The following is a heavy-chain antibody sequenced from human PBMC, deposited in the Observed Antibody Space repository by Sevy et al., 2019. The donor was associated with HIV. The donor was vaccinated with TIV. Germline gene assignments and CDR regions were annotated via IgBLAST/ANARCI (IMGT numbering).Heavy chain of an antibody. CDR2: ISGSGGST. Sequence: GGSLRLSCAASGFTFSSYAMSWVRQAPGKGLEWVSAISGSGGSTYYADSVKGRFTISRDNSKNTLYLQMNSLRAEDMAVYYCAKATYDFWSGPIDYWGQGTLGTVSS. CDR3: AKATYDFWSGPIDY. CDR1: GFTFSSYA. D-gene: IGHD3-3*01. J-gene: IGHJ4*02. V-gene: IGHV3-23*01.